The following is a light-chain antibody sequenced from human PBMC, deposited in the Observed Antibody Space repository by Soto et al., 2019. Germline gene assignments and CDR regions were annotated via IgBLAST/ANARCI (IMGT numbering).Light chain of an antibody. J-gene: IGKJ2*01. CDR1: QSVSSSY. CDR3: QQYGNSPPNT. Sequence: EIVLTQSPGTLSLSPGERATLSCRASQSVSSSYLAWYQQKPGQAPRLRIYGASSRATGIPDRFSGSGSGTDFTLTISRLEPEDFAVYFCQQYGNSPPNTFGQGTK. CDR2: GAS. V-gene: IGKV3-20*01.